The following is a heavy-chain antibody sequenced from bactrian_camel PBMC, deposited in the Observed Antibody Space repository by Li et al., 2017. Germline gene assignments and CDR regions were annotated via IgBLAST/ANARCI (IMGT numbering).Heavy chain of an antibody. CDR2: INSRGSST. Sequence: VQLVESGGGHAQPGGSLRLSCAASGLTVSTYTMSWVRQAPGKGLEWVSSINSRGSSTYYSDSVKGRFTISRDNAKNTVYLQMSSLTSEDTALYYCAAGPWYTDEYNYWGQGTQVTVS. CDR1: GLTVSTYT. CDR3: AAGPWYTDEYNY. V-gene: IGHV3S40*01. J-gene: IGHJ4*01. D-gene: IGHD6*01.